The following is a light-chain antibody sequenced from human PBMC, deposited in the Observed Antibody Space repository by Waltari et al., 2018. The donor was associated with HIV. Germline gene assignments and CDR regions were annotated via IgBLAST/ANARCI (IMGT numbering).Light chain of an antibody. J-gene: IGKJ1*01. CDR1: QSVSGN. V-gene: IGKV3-15*01. CDR2: GAS. Sequence: EIVMTQSPATLSVSPGERATLSCRASQSVSGNLAWYQQKPGQAPRLLIYGASTRATGIPARLSGIGSGTEFTLSISSLQSEDFAVYYCQQYNVWPPWTFGQGTEVEIK. CDR3: QQYNVWPPWT.